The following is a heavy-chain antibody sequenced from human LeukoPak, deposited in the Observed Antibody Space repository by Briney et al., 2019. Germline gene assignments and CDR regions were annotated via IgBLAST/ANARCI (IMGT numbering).Heavy chain of an antibody. V-gene: IGHV4-38-2*02. CDR2: IYQSGTT. CDR3: ARQSQSLGCNYFESWFDS. D-gene: IGHD3-22*01. Sequence: SETLSLTCSVSGYSISSGHYWSWIRQFPGRGLEWFGTIYQSGTTYYNPSLRSRVTISVDTSRNQFSLKLTSVTAADTAVYYCARQSQSLGCNYFESWFDSWGQGTLVTVSS. CDR1: GYSISSGHY. J-gene: IGHJ5*01.